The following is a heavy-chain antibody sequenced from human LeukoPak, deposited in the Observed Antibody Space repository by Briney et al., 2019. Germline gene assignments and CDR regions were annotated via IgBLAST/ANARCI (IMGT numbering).Heavy chain of an antibody. CDR2: IYYSGST. D-gene: IGHD2-2*01. CDR1: GGSISSYY. V-gene: IGHV4-59*01. CDR3: ARWVVVPAAIDY. J-gene: IGHJ4*02. Sequence: ASETLSLTCTVSGGSISSYYWSWIRQPPGKGLEWIGYIYYSGSTNYNPSLKSRVTISVDTSKNQFSLKLSSVTAADTAVYYCARWVVVPAAIDYWGQGTLVTVSS.